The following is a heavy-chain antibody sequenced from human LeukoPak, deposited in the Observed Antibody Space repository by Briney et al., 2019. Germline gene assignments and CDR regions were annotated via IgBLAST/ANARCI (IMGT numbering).Heavy chain of an antibody. D-gene: IGHD3-3*01. J-gene: IGHJ4*02. CDR1: GGTFSSYA. CDR2: IIPIFGTA. Sequence: SVKVSCKASGGTFSSYAISWVRQAPGQGLEWMGGIIPIFGTANYAQKFQGRVTITADESTSTAYMELSSLRSEDTAVYYCATSTIFGVVIIYYFDYWGQGTLVTVSS. CDR3: ATSTIFGVVIIYYFDY. V-gene: IGHV1-69*13.